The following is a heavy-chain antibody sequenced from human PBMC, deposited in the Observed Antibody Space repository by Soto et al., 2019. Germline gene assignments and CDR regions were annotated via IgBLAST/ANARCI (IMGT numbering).Heavy chain of an antibody. D-gene: IGHD1-26*01. J-gene: IGHJ4*02. CDR2: IIPIFGTA. CDR3: ARAGAPSRGEYYFDY. CDR1: GDTFSSYA. Sequence: QVQLVQSGAEVKKPGSSVKVSCKASGDTFSSYAISWVRQAPGQGLEWMGGIIPIFGTANYAQKFQGRVTITADESTSTAYMELSSLRTEDTAVYSCARAGAPSRGEYYFDYWGQGTLVTVSS. V-gene: IGHV1-69*01.